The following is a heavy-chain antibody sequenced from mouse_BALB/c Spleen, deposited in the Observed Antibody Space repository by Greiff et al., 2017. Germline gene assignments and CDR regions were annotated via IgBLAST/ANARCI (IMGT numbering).Heavy chain of an antibody. CDR2: INPYNGDT. CDR1: GYSFTGYF. J-gene: IGHJ1*01. V-gene: IGHV1-20*02. CDR3: ARLGSSRDWYFDV. D-gene: IGHD1-1*01. Sequence: EVMLVESGPELVKPGASVKISCKASGYSFTGYFMNWVMQSHGKSLEWIGRINPYNGDTFYNQKFKGKATLTVDKSSSTAHMELRSLASEDSAVYYCARLGSSRDWYFDVWGAGTTVTVSS.